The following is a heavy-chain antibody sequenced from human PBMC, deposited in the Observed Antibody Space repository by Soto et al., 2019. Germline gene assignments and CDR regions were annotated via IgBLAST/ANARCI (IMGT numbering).Heavy chain of an antibody. J-gene: IGHJ4*02. Sequence: QGQLVESGGGVVQPGRSLRLSCAASGFTFSSYGMHWVRQAPGKGLEWVAVIWYDGSNKYYADSVKGRFTISRDNSKNTLYLQMNGLRAEDTAVYYCARVGYGDYGGDYGGQGTLVTVSS. V-gene: IGHV3-33*01. CDR1: GFTFSSYG. CDR3: ARVGYGDYGGDY. CDR2: IWYDGSNK. D-gene: IGHD4-17*01.